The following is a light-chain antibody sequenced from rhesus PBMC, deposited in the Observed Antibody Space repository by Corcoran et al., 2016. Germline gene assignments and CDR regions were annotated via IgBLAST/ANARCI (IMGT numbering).Light chain of an antibody. V-gene: IGKV3-24*04. CDR3: LQSSGWPLT. CDR2: GAS. J-gene: IGKJ4*01. CDR1: QTINNY. Sequence: EIVMTQSPATLALSPGERATLSCRASQTINNYLTWYQQKPGQGPRLRIYGASSRATGIPDRVSGIGSATEFTLTFSSLEPEDVGVYFCLQSSGWPLTFGGGTKVELK.